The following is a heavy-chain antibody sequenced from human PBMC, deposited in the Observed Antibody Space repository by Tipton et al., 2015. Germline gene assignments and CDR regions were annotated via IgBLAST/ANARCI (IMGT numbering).Heavy chain of an antibody. J-gene: IGHJ4*02. CDR2: INPNTGGT. CDR1: GYTFTDDY. CDR3: ARDDGHS. Sequence: QSGAEVKKPGASVKVSCKASGYTFTDDYMHWVRQAPGQGLEWMGRINPNTGGTNYAQEFQGRVTMTRDTSISTGYMVLSSLRPDDTAVYFCARDDGHSWGQGTLVTVSS. V-gene: IGHV1-2*02.